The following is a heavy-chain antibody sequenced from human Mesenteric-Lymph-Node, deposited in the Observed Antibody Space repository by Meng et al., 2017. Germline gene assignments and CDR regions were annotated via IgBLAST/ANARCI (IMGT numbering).Heavy chain of an antibody. J-gene: IGHJ4*02. CDR3: AKLMVHACSVGSGTRAVDY. CDR1: GFTFSSYV. Sequence: ETLSLTCAASGFTFSSYVISWVRQAPGKGLEWVSGISGSGGTTYYADSVKGRFTISRDNPKNTVYLQMDSLRVEDTAVYYCAKLMVHACSVGSGTRAVDYWGQGTLVTVSS. V-gene: IGHV3-23*01. D-gene: IGHD2-15*01. CDR2: ISGSGGTT.